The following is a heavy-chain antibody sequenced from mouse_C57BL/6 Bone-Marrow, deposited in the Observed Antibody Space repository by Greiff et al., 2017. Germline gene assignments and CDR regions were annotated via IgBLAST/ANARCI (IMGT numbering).Heavy chain of an antibody. J-gene: IGHJ4*01. CDR1: GFTFSSYG. Sequence: DVMLVESGGDLVKPGGSLKLSCAASGFTFSSYGMSWVRQTPDKRLEWVATISSGGSYTYYPDSVKGRFTISRDNAKNTLYLQMSSLKSEDTAMYYCARRIPLYYAMDYWGQGTSVTVSS. CDR2: ISSGGSYT. V-gene: IGHV5-6*02. CDR3: ARRIPLYYAMDY.